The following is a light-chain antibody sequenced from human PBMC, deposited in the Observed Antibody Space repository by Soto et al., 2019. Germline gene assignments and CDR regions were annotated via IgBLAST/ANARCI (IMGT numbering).Light chain of an antibody. CDR1: QSVRSNH. CDR2: GAS. CDR3: QQYGGSPT. V-gene: IGKV3-20*01. Sequence: EIVLTQAPGTLSLSPGERATLSCRASQSVRSNHLSWYQQKPGQAPRLLIYGASIRSTGIPDRFSGGGSGTDFTLSIVRLEREDFAVYYCQQYGGSPTFGQGTKVEIK. J-gene: IGKJ1*01.